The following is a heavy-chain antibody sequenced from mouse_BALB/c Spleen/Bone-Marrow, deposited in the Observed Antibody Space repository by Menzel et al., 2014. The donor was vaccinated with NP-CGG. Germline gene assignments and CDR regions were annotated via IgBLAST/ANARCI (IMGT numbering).Heavy chain of an antibody. CDR2: ISSYSGNT. Sequence: QVQLKQSGPELVRPGVSVKISCKGFGYTSXGYAIHWVKQSHAKTLEWIGVISSYSGNTNYNQKFKGRATMTVDKSSSTAYMELARLTSEDSAIYYCASTAGTQYDYFAYWGQGTTLTVSS. J-gene: IGHJ2*01. D-gene: IGHD1-2*01. CDR1: GYTSXGYA. CDR3: ASTAGTQYDYFAY. V-gene: IGHV1-67*01.